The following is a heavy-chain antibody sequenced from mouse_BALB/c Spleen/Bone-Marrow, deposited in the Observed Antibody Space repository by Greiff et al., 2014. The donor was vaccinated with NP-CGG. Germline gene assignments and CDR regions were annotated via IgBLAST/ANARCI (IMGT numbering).Heavy chain of an antibody. Sequence: VQLQQSGAELAKPGASVKMSCKASGYTFTSYWMHWVKQRPGQGLEWIGYINPSTGYTDYNQKFKDKATLTADKSSSTAHMQLSSLTSEDSAVYYCARRLNWDWFAYWGQGTLVTVSA. CDR1: GYTFTSYW. CDR2: INPSTGYT. V-gene: IGHV1-7*01. J-gene: IGHJ3*01. D-gene: IGHD4-1*01. CDR3: ARRLNWDWFAY.